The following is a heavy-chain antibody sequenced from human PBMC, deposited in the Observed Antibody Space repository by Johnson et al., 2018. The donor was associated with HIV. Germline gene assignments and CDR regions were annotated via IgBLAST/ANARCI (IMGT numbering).Heavy chain of an antibody. Sequence: VQLVESGGGVVRPGGSLRLSCAASGFTFDDYGMNWVRQAPGKGLEWVSGINWNGGSTGYVDSVKGRFTISRDNAKNFLYLQMNSLRAGDKAVYYCTVAGNGGAFDIWGQGTLVTVSS. J-gene: IGHJ3*02. D-gene: IGHD6-19*01. CDR3: TVAGNGGAFDI. CDR2: INWNGGST. CDR1: GFTFDDYG. V-gene: IGHV3-20*04.